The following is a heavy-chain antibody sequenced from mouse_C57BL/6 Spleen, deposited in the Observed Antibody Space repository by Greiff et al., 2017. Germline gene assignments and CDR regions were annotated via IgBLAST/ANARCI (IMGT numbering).Heavy chain of an antibody. J-gene: IGHJ1*03. V-gene: IGHV1-15*01. CDR2: IGPETGGT. D-gene: IGHD1-1*01. Sequence: QVQLKESGAELVRPGASVTLSCKASGYTFTDYEMHWVKQTPVHGLEWIGAIGPETGGTAYNQKFKGKAILTADKSSSTAYMELRSLTSEDSAVYYCTITTVVAHWYFDVWGTGTTVTVSS. CDR1: GYTFTDYE. CDR3: TITTVVAHWYFDV.